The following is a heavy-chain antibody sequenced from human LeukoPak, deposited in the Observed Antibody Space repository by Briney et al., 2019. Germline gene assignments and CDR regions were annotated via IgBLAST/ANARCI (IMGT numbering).Heavy chain of an antibody. CDR2: ISYDGSNK. CDR3: AKDRGYDILTGKPDY. D-gene: IGHD3-9*01. CDR1: GFTFSSYG. J-gene: IGHJ4*02. V-gene: IGHV3-30*18. Sequence: GRSLRLSRAASGFTFSSYGMHWVRQAPGKGLEWVAVISYDGSNKYYADSVKGRFTISRDNSKNTLYLQMNSLRAEDTAVYYCAKDRGYDILTGKPDYWGQGTLVTVSS.